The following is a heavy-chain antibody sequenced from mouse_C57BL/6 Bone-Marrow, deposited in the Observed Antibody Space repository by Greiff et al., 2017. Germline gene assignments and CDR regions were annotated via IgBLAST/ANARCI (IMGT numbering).Heavy chain of an antibody. CDR3: ARADYYYGSSYFYWYFDV. V-gene: IGHV1-69*01. J-gene: IGHJ1*03. D-gene: IGHD1-1*01. CDR2: IDPSASYT. CDR1: GYTFTSYW. Sequence: QVQLQQPGAELVMPGASVKLSCKASGYTFTSYWMHWVKQRPGQGLEWIGEIDPSASYTNYNQKFKGKSPLTVDKSSSTAYMQLSSLTSEDSAVYYCARADYYYGSSYFYWYFDVWGTGTTVTVSS.